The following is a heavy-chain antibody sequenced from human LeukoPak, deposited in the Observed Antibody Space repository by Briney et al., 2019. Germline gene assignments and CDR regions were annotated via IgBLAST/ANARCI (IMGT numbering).Heavy chain of an antibody. Sequence: SETLSLTCTVSGGSISSYYWSWIRQPPGKGLEWIGYIYYSGSTNYNPSLKSRVTISVDTSKNQFSLKLSSVTAADTAVYYCARVLARGVITYFDYWGQGTLVTVSS. CDR1: GGSISSYY. CDR2: IYYSGST. CDR3: ARVLARGVITYFDY. V-gene: IGHV4-59*12. D-gene: IGHD3-10*01. J-gene: IGHJ4*02.